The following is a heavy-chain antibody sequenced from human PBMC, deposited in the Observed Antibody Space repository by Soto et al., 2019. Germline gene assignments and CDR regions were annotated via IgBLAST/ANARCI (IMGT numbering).Heavy chain of an antibody. CDR3: ARDQQLVSNWFDP. D-gene: IGHD6-6*01. CDR1: GGTFGSYT. CDR2: IIPILGIA. J-gene: IGHJ5*02. Sequence: QVQLVQSGAEVKKPGSSVKVACKASGGTFGSYTISWVRQAPGQGLEWMGRIIPILGIANYAQKFQGRVTITADKSTSKAYMELSSLRSEDTAVYYCARDQQLVSNWFDPWCQGTLVTVSS. V-gene: IGHV1-69*08.